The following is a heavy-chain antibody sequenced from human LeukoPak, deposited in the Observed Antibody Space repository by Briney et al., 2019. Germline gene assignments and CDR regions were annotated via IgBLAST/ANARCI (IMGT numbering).Heavy chain of an antibody. CDR1: GGSISSGDYY. CDR3: ARVRGVSGGSDYGMDV. CDR2: IYYSGST. V-gene: IGHV4-30-4*01. J-gene: IGHJ6*02. Sequence: PSETLSLTCTVSGGSISSGDYYWSWIRQPPGKGLEWIGYIYYSGSTYYNPSLKSRVTISVDTSKNQFSLKLSSVTAADTAVYYCARVRGVSGGSDYGMDVWGQGTTVTVSS. D-gene: IGHD2-15*01.